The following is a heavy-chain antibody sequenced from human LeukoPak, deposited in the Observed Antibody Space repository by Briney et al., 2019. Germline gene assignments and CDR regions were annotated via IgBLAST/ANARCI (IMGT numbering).Heavy chain of an antibody. CDR1: GFNFNHYW. V-gene: IGHV3-7*01. Sequence: GGSLRLSCAASGFNFNHYWMTWVRQSPGKGLEWVANIKEDGTEKNYVDSVKGRFTIPRDNAKNSLYLQMNSLRAEDTAVYYCARGGSESDYWGQGTLVTVSS. CDR3: ARGGSESDY. CDR2: IKEDGTEK. J-gene: IGHJ4*02.